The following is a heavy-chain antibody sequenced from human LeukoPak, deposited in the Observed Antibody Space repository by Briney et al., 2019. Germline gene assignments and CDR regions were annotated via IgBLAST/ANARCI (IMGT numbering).Heavy chain of an antibody. J-gene: IGHJ4*02. CDR3: ARGGLRYFDWSAFIDY. CDR1: GYSFTSYW. CDR2: IYPGDSDT. Sequence: GESLKISCKGSGYSFTSYWIGWVRQMPGKGLEWMGIIYPGDSDTRYSPSFQGQVTISADKSISTAYLQWSSLKASDTAMCYCARGGLRYFDWSAFIDYWGQGTLVTVSS. V-gene: IGHV5-51*01. D-gene: IGHD3-9*01.